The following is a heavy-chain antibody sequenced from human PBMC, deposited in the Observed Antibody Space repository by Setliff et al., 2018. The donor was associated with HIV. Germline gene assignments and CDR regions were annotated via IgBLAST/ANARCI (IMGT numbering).Heavy chain of an antibody. CDR3: ARLLRSGYSTTWYEGGAAWWFDP. CDR1: GASFSDYY. J-gene: IGHJ5*02. CDR2: IFHSGST. Sequence: SETLSLTCAVYGASFSDYYWSWIRQPPGKGLEWIGEIFHSGSTTYNPSLKSRVTISVDMSKNQFSLNLSSVTAADTAVYYCARLLRSGYSTTWYEGGAAWWFDPWCQGTLVTVSS. V-gene: IGHV4-34*12. D-gene: IGHD6-13*01.